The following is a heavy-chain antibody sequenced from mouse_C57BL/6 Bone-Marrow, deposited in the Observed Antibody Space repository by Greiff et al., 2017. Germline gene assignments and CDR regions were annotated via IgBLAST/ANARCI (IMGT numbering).Heavy chain of an antibody. CDR1: GYTFTDYY. CDR2: IYPGSGNT. J-gene: IGHJ2*01. Sequence: VKLMESGAELVRPGASVKLSCKASGYTFTDYYINWVKQRPGQGLEWIARIYPGSGNTYYNEKFKGKATLTAEKSSSTAYMQLSSLTSEDSAVYFCARYDLDYWGQGTTLTVSS. CDR3: ARYDLDY. V-gene: IGHV1-76*01. D-gene: IGHD2-3*01.